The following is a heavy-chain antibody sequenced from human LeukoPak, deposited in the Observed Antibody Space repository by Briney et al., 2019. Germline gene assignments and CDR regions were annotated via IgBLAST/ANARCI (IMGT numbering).Heavy chain of an antibody. D-gene: IGHD3-10*01. J-gene: IGHJ2*01. V-gene: IGHV4-30-4*01. CDR3: ARDGVQAYWYFDL. Sequence: SETLSLTCTVSGGSISSGDYYWSWIRQPPGKGLEWIGSIYNSGRTYYNPSLKRRVTISADTSKNQLSLKLNSVTAADTAVYYCARDGVQAYWYFDLWGRGTLVTVPS. CDR2: IYNSGRT. CDR1: GGSISSGDYY.